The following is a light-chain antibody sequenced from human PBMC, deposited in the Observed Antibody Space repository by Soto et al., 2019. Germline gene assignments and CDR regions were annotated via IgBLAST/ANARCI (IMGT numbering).Light chain of an antibody. CDR1: SSDVGGYNY. CDR2: DVS. CDR3: SSYTSSSTLVV. Sequence: QSALTQPASVSGSPGQSITISCTGTSSDVGGYNYVSWYQQHPGKAPKLMTYDVSNRPSGVSNRFSGSKSGNTASLIVSGLQAEDEADYYCSSYTSSSTLVVFGGGTKLTVL. V-gene: IGLV2-14*01. J-gene: IGLJ2*01.